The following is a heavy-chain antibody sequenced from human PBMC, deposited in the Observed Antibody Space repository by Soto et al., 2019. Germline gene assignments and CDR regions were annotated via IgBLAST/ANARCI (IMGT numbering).Heavy chain of an antibody. V-gene: IGHV3-73*01. CDR2: IRSKANSYAT. CDR1: GFTFSGSA. J-gene: IGHJ6*02. CDR3: TRRPASPPQSYYYYGMDV. Sequence: GGSPRLSCAASGFTFSGSAMHWVRQASGKGLEWVGRIRSKANSYATAYAASVKGRFTISRDDSKNTAYLQMNSLKTEDTAVYYCTRRPASPPQSYYYYGMDVWGQGTTVTVSS.